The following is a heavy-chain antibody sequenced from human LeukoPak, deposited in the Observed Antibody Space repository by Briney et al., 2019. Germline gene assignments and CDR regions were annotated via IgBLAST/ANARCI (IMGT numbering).Heavy chain of an antibody. CDR2: IGTAGDT. Sequence: GGSLRLSCAASGFTFSSYDMHWVRQATGKGLEWVSAIGTAGDTYYPGSVKGRFTISRENAKNSLYLQVNSLRAGDTAVYYCARGQRGTDAFDIWGHGTMVTVSS. CDR1: GFTFSSYD. J-gene: IGHJ3*02. CDR3: ARGQRGTDAFDI. D-gene: IGHD1-1*01. V-gene: IGHV3-13*01.